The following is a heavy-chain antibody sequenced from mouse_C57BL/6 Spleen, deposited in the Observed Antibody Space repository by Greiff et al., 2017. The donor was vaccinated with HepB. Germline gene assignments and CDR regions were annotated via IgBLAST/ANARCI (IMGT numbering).Heavy chain of an antibody. CDR3: ARGGSNYGYYAMDY. D-gene: IGHD2-5*01. CDR2: IYPGSGST. CDR1: GYTFTSYW. V-gene: IGHV1-55*01. Sequence: QVQLKQPGAELVKPGASVKMSCKASGYTFTSYWITWVKQRPGQGLEWIGDIYPGSGSTNYNEKFKSKATLTVDTSSSTAYMQLSSLTSEDSAVYYCARGGSNYGYYAMDYWGQGTSVTVSS. J-gene: IGHJ4*01.